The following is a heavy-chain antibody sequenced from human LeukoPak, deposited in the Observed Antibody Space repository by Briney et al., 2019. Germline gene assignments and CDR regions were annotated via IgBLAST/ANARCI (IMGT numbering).Heavy chain of an antibody. CDR2: ISSSGTTK. Sequence: PGGSLRLSCAASGFTVSDYYMNWIRQAPGKGLEWVSSISSSGTTKYFADSVKGRITISRDNAKNSLYLQMNSLRVEDTAVYYCARQTYTYDSSGFDHWGQGAQVIVSS. CDR1: GFTVSDYY. J-gene: IGHJ4*02. V-gene: IGHV3-11*04. D-gene: IGHD3-22*01. CDR3: ARQTYTYDSSGFDH.